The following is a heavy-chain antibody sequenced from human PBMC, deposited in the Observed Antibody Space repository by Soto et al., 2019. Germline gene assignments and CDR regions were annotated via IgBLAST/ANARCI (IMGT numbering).Heavy chain of an antibody. CDR1: GDSINNYY. Sequence: SQTLSLTCIVFGDSINNYYWYWIRQPAGKGLQWIGRIYSSGSTDYNPSLNSRVTMSVDTSKNQVSLGLTSVTAADTAVYYCASAVGGMVRGVMIYYYYGMAVWGQGTTVTVSS. J-gene: IGHJ6*02. V-gene: IGHV4-4*07. CDR2: IYSSGST. CDR3: ASAVGGMVRGVMIYYYYGMAV. D-gene: IGHD3-10*01.